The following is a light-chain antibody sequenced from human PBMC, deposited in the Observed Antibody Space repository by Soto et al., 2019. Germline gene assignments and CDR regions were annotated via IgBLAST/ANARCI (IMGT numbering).Light chain of an antibody. J-gene: IGLJ2*01. Sequence: QSALTQPASVSGSPGQSITISCTGTSSDVGSNNLVSWYQQHPGKAPKLMIYEVTKRPSGVSNRFSGSKSGNTASLTISGLQPEDESDYYCCSYAGSSNVVFGGGTKLTVL. CDR2: EVT. CDR1: SSDVGSNNL. CDR3: CSYAGSSNVV. V-gene: IGLV2-23*02.